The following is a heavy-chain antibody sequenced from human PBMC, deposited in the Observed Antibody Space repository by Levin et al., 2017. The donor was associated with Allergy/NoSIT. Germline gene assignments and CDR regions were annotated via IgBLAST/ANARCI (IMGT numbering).Heavy chain of an antibody. CDR3: ARAPPYYDYVWGSYRYGYYFDY. CDR1: GGSISSGDYY. D-gene: IGHD3-16*02. J-gene: IGHJ4*02. CDR2: IYYSGST. V-gene: IGHV4-30-4*01. Sequence: SETLSLTCTVSGGSISSGDYYWSWIRQPPGKGLEWIGYIYYSGSTYYNPSLKSRVTISVDTSKNQFSLKLSSVTAADTAVYYCARAPPYYDYVWGSYRYGYYFDYWGQGTLVTVSS.